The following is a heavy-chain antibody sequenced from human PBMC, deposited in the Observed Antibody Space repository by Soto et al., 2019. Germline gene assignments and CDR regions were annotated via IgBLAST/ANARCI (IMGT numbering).Heavy chain of an antibody. J-gene: IGHJ3*02. D-gene: IGHD1-26*01. CDR1: GYTFTGYY. CDR2: INPNSGGT. CDR3: ARRVGARDSFDAFDI. Sequence: ASVKVSCKASGYTFTGYYMHWVRQAPGQGLEWMGWINPNSGGTNYAQKFQGWVTMTRDTSISTAYMELSRLRSDDTAVYYCARRVGARDSFDAFDIWGQGTMVTVSS. V-gene: IGHV1-2*04.